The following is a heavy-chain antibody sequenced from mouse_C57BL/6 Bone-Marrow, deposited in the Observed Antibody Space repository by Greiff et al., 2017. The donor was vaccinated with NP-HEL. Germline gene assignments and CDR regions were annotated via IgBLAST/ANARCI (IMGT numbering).Heavy chain of an antibody. V-gene: IGHV1-59*01. D-gene: IGHD2-3*01. CDR3: ARGKSYDGYSAWFAY. Sequence: QVQLQQPGAELVRPGTSVKLSCKASGYTFTSYWMPWVKQRPGQGLEWIGVIDPYDSYTNYNQKFKGKATLTVDTSSSTAYMQLSSLTSEDSAVYYLARGKSYDGYSAWFAYWGQGTLVTVSA. CDR2: IDPYDSYT. J-gene: IGHJ3*01. CDR1: GYTFTSYW.